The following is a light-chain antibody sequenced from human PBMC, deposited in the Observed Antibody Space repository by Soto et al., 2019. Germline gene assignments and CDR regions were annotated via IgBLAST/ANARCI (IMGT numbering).Light chain of an antibody. J-gene: IGLJ2*01. Sequence: QAVVIQPPSASGTPGQRVSISCSGSSSNIGHNYVYWYQQLPGTAPKLLIYRNNQRPSGVPDRFSGSKSGTSASLAISGLRSEDEGDYYCAGWDDSLSGPVFGGGTKVTVL. CDR1: SSNIGHNY. CDR3: AGWDDSLSGPV. V-gene: IGLV1-47*01. CDR2: RNN.